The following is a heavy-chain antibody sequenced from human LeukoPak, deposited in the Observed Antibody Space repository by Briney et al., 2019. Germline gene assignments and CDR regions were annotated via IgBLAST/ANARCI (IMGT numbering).Heavy chain of an antibody. V-gene: IGHV5-51*01. CDR1: GYNFINYW. Sequence: GESLKISCKGSGYNFINYWIGWVRQVPGKGLEWMGIIYPRDSETRYRPSFQGQVTISVDKSINAAYLQWSSLKASDTAIYYCATRYGSGTYYPFDYWGQGTLVTVSS. CDR2: IYPRDSET. CDR3: ATRYGSGTYYPFDY. D-gene: IGHD3-10*01. J-gene: IGHJ4*02.